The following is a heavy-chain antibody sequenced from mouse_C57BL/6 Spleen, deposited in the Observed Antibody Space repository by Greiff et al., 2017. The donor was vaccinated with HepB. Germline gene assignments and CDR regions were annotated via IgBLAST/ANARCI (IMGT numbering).Heavy chain of an antibody. D-gene: IGHD1-1*01. CDR1: GYTFTDYE. CDR3: SIPYGSSYEAWFAY. CDR2: IDPETGGT. J-gene: IGHJ3*01. Sequence: VKLVESGAELVRPGASVTLSCKASGYTFTDYEMHWVKQTPVHGLEWIGAIDPETGGTAYNQKFKGKAILTADKSSSTAYMELRSLTSEDSAVYYCSIPYGSSYEAWFAYWGQGTLVTVSA. V-gene: IGHV1-15*01.